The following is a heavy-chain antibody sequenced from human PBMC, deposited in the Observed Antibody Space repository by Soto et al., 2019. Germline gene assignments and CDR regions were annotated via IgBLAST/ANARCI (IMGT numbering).Heavy chain of an antibody. Sequence: QVQLQESGPGLVKPSQPLSLTCTVSGGSISSGDYYWRWIRQPPGKGLEWIGYIYYSGSTYYNPSLKSRVTISVDTSKNQFSLKLSSVTAADTAVYYCARVDGENSGWFDYWGQGTLVTVSS. V-gene: IGHV4-30-4*01. CDR1: GGSISSGDYY. J-gene: IGHJ5*01. D-gene: IGHD3-10*01. CDR2: IYYSGST. CDR3: ARVDGENSGWFDY.